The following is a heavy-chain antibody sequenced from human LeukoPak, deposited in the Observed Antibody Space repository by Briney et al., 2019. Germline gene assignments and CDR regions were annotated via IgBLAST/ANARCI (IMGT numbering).Heavy chain of an antibody. CDR3: AKDLVFRVGATAGGDY. Sequence: GRSLGLSCAASGLTFSSYGMHWVRQAPGKGLEWVAVIWYDGSNKYYADSVKGRFTISRDNSKNTLYLQMNSLRAEDTAVYYCAKDLVFRVGATAGGDYWGQGTLVTVSS. J-gene: IGHJ4*02. CDR2: IWYDGSNK. CDR1: GLTFSSYG. D-gene: IGHD1-26*01. V-gene: IGHV3-33*06.